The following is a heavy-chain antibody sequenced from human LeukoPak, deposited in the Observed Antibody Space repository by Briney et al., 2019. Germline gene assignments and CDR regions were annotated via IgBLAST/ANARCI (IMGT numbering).Heavy chain of an antibody. V-gene: IGHV3-30*04. CDR2: ISYDGSNK. Sequence: GGSLRLSCAASGFTFSSYAMHWVRQASGKGLEWVAVISYDGSNKYYADSVKGRFTISRDNSKNTLYLQMNSLRAEGTAVYYCARGRRMLKWELPSTTFDYWGQGTLVTVSS. CDR3: ARGRRMLKWELPSTTFDY. D-gene: IGHD1-26*01. J-gene: IGHJ4*02. CDR1: GFTFSSYA.